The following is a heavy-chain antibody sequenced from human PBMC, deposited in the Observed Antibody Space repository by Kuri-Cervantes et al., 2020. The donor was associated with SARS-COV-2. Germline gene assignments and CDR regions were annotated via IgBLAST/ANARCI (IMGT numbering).Heavy chain of an antibody. CDR2: INQDGSAT. Sequence: GASLKISCAVSGFTFRSYWMSWVRRAPGKGLEYVANINQDGSATYYVDSVKGRLTISRDNTDSSLYLQMNSLRAEDTAVYYCVCYTNRVKVYWGQGTLVTVSS. CDR3: VCYTNRVKVY. J-gene: IGHJ4*02. D-gene: IGHD2-2*02. CDR1: GFTFRSYW. V-gene: IGHV3-7*02.